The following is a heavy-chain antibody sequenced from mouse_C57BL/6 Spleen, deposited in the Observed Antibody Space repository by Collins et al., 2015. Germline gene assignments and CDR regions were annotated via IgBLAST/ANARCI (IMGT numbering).Heavy chain of an antibody. Sequence: VKQTPVHGLEWIGAIDPETGGTAYNQKFKGKAILTADKSSNTAYMELRSLTSEDSAVYYCTRSEVFYYGRSPYYFDYWGQGTTLTVSS. CDR3: TRSEVFYYGRSPYYFDY. CDR2: IDPETGGT. J-gene: IGHJ2*01. D-gene: IGHD1-1*01. V-gene: IGHV1-15*01.